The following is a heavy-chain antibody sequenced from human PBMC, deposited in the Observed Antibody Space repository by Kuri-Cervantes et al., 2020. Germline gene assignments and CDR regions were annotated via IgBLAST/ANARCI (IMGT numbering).Heavy chain of an antibody. V-gene: IGHV4-61*01. CDR3: ARDSSSRGSFDY. CDR2: IYYSGNT. CDR1: GRSIRSSSYY. Sequence: SETLSLTCTVSGRSIRSSSYYWSWIRQPPGKGLEWLGYIYYSGNTNLNPSLKSRVTMSVDTSKNQFPLKLDSVTAADTAVYYCARDSSSRGSFDYWGQGALVTVSS. J-gene: IGHJ4*02. D-gene: IGHD6-13*01.